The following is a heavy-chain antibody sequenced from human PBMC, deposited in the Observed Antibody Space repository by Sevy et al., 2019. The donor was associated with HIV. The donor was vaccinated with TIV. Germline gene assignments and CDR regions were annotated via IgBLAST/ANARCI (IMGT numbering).Heavy chain of an antibody. V-gene: IGHV3-43D*03. CDR2: ISWDGGST. D-gene: IGHD2-15*01. CDR3: AKDHGDLRLGCCSGGSCYPGMDV. J-gene: IGHJ6*02. Sequence: GGSLRLSCAASGFTFDDYAMHWVRQAPGKGLEWVSLISWDGGSTYYADSVKGRFTISRDNSKNSLYLQMNSLRAEDTALYYCAKDHGDLRLGCCSGGSCYPGMDVWGQGTTVTVSS. CDR1: GFTFDDYA.